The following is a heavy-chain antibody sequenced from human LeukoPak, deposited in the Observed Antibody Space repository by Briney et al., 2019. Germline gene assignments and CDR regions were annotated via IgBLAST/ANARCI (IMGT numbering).Heavy chain of an antibody. CDR1: GFTVSSNY. CDR3: ATGPRTDSFHY. J-gene: IGHJ4*02. Sequence: PGGSLRLSCAASGFTVSSNYMSWVRRAPGKGLEWVSFIYSSGNTFYTDSVKGRFTISRDNSKNTLYLQMNSPRAEDTAVYYCATGPRTDSFHYWGQGHLVIVSS. V-gene: IGHV3-53*01. CDR2: IYSSGNT. D-gene: IGHD4-17*01.